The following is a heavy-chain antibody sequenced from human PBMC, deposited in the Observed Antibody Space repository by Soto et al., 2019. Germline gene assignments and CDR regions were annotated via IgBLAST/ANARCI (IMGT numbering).Heavy chain of an antibody. CDR1: GYTFTSYG. V-gene: IGHV1-18*01. CDR3: ARAYYGDYDDY. CDR2: ISAYNGNT. D-gene: IGHD4-17*01. Sequence: ASVKVSCKASGYTFTSYGISWVRQAPGQGLEWMGWISAYNGNTNYAQKLQGRVTMTTNTSISTAYMELSSLRSEDTAVYYCARAYYGDYDDYWGQGTLVTVSS. J-gene: IGHJ4*02.